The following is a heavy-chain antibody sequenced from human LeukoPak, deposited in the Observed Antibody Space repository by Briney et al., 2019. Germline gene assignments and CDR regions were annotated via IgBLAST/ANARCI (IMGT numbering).Heavy chain of an antibody. Sequence: ASVKVSCKASGYTFTGYYTHWVRQAPGQGLEWMGWINPNSGGTNYAQKFQGRVTMTRDTSISTAYMELSRLRSDDTAVYYCARDESITIFGVVPFDYWGQGTLVTVSS. CDR1: GYTFTGYY. CDR3: ARDESITIFGVVPFDY. CDR2: INPNSGGT. V-gene: IGHV1-2*02. J-gene: IGHJ4*02. D-gene: IGHD3-3*01.